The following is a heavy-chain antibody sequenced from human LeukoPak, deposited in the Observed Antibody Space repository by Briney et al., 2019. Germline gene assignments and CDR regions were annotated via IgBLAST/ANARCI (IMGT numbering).Heavy chain of an antibody. J-gene: IGHJ5*02. V-gene: IGHV1-2*02. D-gene: IGHD2-15*01. CDR2: INPNSGGT. CDR1: GYTFTGYY. CDR3: ARGHLYCSGGSCTDWFDP. Sequence: ASVKVSCKASGYTFTGYYMHWMRQAPGQGLEWMGWINPNSGGTNYAQKFQGRVTMTRDTSISTAYMELSRLRSDDTAVYYCARGHLYCSGGSCTDWFDPWGQGTLVTVSS.